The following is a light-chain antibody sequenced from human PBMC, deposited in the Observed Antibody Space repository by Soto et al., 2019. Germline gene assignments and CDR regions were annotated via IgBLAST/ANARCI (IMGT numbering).Light chain of an antibody. CDR3: QSYDSSLGVYV. CDR2: GNS. V-gene: IGLV1-40*01. CDR1: SSNIGAGYD. J-gene: IGLJ1*01. Sequence: QSVLTQPPSVSGAPGQRVTISCTGSSSNIGAGYDVHWYQQLPGTAPKPLIYGNSNRPSGVPDRFSGSKSGTSASLAITGPRAEDEADYSSQSYDSSLGVYVLGTGTKVTV.